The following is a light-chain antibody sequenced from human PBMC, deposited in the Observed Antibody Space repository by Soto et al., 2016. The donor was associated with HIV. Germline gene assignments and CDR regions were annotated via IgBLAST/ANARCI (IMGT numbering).Light chain of an antibody. CDR1: QSLLHSDGKTY. CDR3: MQWRQVPRT. Sequence: IVMTQTPLSLSVTPGQSASISCKSSQSLLHSDGKTYLNWYLQKPGQPPQILIYELSTRFSGVSDRFTGSGSGTDFTLKISRVEAEDVGVYYCMQWRQVPRTFGQGTNLEIK. V-gene: IGKV2D-29*01. CDR2: ELS. J-gene: IGKJ2*01.